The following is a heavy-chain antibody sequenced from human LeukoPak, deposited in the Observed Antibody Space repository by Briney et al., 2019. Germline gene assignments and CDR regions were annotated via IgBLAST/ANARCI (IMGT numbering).Heavy chain of an antibody. CDR3: AKDPMVRGSTYDY. V-gene: IGHV3-23*01. CDR2: ISGRGTT. J-gene: IGHJ4*02. Sequence: GGSLRLSCAASGFTFSNYAMSWARQAPGKGLEWVSAISGRGTTYYADSVKGRFTISRDNSKNTLYLQMNSLRAEDTAVYYCAKDPMVRGSTYDYWGQGTLVTVSS. D-gene: IGHD3-10*01. CDR1: GFTFSNYA.